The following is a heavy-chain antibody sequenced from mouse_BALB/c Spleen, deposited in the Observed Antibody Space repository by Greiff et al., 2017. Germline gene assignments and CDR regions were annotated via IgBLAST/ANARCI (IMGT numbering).Heavy chain of an antibody. J-gene: IGHJ3*01. D-gene: IGHD2-3*01. CDR2: IAPGSGST. Sequence: DLVKPGASVKLSCKASGYTFTSYWINWIKQRPGQGLEWIGRIAPGSGSTYYNEMFKGKATLTVDTSSSTAYIQLSSLSSEDSAVYFCARDGYYSFAYWGQGTLVTVSA. V-gene: IGHV1S41*01. CDR3: ARDGYYSFAY. CDR1: GYTFTSYW.